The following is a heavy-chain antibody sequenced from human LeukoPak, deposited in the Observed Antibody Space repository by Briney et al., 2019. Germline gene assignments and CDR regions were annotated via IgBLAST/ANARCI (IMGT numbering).Heavy chain of an antibody. V-gene: IGHV4-59*01. CDR2: INYSGST. CDR1: GGSMSSYY. Sequence: PSETLSLTCTVSGGSMSSYYWSWIRQPPGEGLEWIGYINYSGSTTYNPSLRIRVTMSVSTSKNQFSLKLTSVTAADTAVYHCARGANYGDYGLDAFDVWGQGTMVTVSS. J-gene: IGHJ3*01. CDR3: ARGANYGDYGLDAFDV. D-gene: IGHD4-17*01.